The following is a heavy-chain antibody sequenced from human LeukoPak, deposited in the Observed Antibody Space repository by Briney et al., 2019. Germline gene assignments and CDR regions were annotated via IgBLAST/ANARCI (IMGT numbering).Heavy chain of an antibody. J-gene: IGHJ3*02. V-gene: IGHV3-7*01. CDR2: IKPDGSDK. CDR3: ATISAQSFDI. CDR1: GFSFRSHW. Sequence: GGSLRLSCVGSGFSFRSHWVNWVRQSPGKGLEWVANIKPDGSDKYYVDSARGRFTVSRDNAKNSAFLQMNSLRAEDTAIYYCATISAQSFDIWGQGTLVSVSS. D-gene: IGHD5-24*01.